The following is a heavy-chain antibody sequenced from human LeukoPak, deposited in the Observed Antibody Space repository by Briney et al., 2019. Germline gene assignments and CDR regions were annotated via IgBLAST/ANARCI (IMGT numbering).Heavy chain of an antibody. J-gene: IGHJ4*02. CDR3: TRLEGYCSSTSCYGAFDY. CDR2: IRSKAYGGTT. D-gene: IGHD2-2*01. Sequence: LAGRSLRLSCTASGFTFGDYAMSWVRQAPGKGLEWVGFIRSKAYGGTTEYAASVKGRFTISRDDSKSIAYLQMNSLKTEDTAVYHCTRLEGYCSSTSCYGAFDYWGQGTLVTVSS. CDR1: GFTFGDYA. V-gene: IGHV3-49*04.